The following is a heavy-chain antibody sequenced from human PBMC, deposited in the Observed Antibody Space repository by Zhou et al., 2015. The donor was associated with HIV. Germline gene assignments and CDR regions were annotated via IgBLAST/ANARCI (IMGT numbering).Heavy chain of an antibody. CDR3: ARPVVVTAPWSGRYFDY. Sequence: QVQLVESGGGVVQPGRSLRLSCAASGFTFSKYAMHWVRQAPGKGLEWVAVISYDGSNKYYADSLEGRFTISRDNSKNTLYLQMNSLRAEDTAVYYCARPVVVTAPWSGRYFDYWGQGTVVTVSS. D-gene: IGHD2-21*02. CDR2: ISYDGSNK. CDR1: GFTFSKYA. V-gene: IGHV3-30-3*01. J-gene: IGHJ4*02.